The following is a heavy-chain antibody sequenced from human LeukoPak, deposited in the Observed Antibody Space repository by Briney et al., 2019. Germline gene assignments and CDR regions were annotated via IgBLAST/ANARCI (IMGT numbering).Heavy chain of an antibody. D-gene: IGHD3-10*01. CDR3: AKLPTLAGSF. CDR1: GFRFISYG. J-gene: IGHJ4*02. V-gene: IGHV3-23*01. Sequence: GGSLRLSCAASGFRFISYGMSWVRQAPGKGLEWVAIVSAGGTQTYYADSVKGRFTVSRDNSNNTLNLEMNSLRDEDTAVYFRAKLPTLAGSFWGQGTLVTVSS. CDR2: VSAGGTQT.